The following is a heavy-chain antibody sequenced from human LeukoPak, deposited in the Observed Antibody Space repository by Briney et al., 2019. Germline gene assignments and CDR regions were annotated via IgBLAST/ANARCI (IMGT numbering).Heavy chain of an antibody. CDR3: AKASSGIAVAGADY. Sequence: GGSLRLSCAASGFTFYSYAMHWVRQAPGKGLEWVSLISGDGGSTYYADSVKGRFTISRDNSKNSLYLQMNSLRTEDTALYYCAKASSGIAVAGADYWGQGTLVTVSS. CDR2: ISGDGGST. D-gene: IGHD6-19*01. CDR1: GFTFYSYA. V-gene: IGHV3-43*02. J-gene: IGHJ4*02.